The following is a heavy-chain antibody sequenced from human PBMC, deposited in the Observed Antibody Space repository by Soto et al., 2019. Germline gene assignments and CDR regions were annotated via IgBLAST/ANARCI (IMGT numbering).Heavy chain of an antibody. Sequence: EVQLVESGGGLVKPGGSLRLSCAASGFTLSNYTMNWVRQAPGEGLEWVASIRSSGTNIYYAASVKGRFAISGDNSKNSLFLQINSLRAEDTAVDFCAREGVWQDCAAGVCYKYYDDRDVLGEGTTFPASS. J-gene: IGHJ6*04. CDR3: AREGVWQDCAAGVCYKYYDDRDV. V-gene: IGHV3-21*01. D-gene: IGHD2-8*02. CDR1: GFTLSNYT. CDR2: IRSSGTNI.